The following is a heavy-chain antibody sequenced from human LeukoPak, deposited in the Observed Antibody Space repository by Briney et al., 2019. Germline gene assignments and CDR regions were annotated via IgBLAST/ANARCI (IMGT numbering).Heavy chain of an antibody. D-gene: IGHD6-13*01. CDR1: GFTFSTYS. J-gene: IGHJ1*01. Sequence: GGSLRLSCAASGFTFSTYSMNWVRQAPGKGLEWVSSISSSSTYIYYADSVKGRFTISRDNAKNSLFLQMNSLRAEDTAVYYCARVQDGSSWYEYFQHWGQGTLVTVSS. V-gene: IGHV3-21*01. CDR3: ARVQDGSSWYEYFQH. CDR2: ISSSSTYI.